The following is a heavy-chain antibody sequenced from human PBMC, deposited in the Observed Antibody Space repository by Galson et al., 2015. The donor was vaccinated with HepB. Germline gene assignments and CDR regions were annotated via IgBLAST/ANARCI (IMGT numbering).Heavy chain of an antibody. D-gene: IGHD2-21*02. J-gene: IGHJ5*02. CDR2: INPSGGET. Sequence: SVKVSCKASGYTFTNSYMHWVRQAPGQGLEWVGIINPSGGETSNAQKFQGRVTMTRDTSTHTVYMELSSLRSEDTAVYYCARDRGGPYCGGDCYQGWFDPWGRGTLVTVSS. V-gene: IGHV1-46*01. CDR1: GYTFTNSY. CDR3: ARDRGGPYCGGDCYQGWFDP.